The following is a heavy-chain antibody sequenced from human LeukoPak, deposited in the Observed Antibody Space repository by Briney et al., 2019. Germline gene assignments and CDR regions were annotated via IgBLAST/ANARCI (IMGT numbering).Heavy chain of an antibody. Sequence: SETLSLTCAVYGVSFSGYYWTWIRHTPGKGLEWIGEMNPSGSTNYNPSLKSRVTISVDTSKNQFSLTLSSVTAADTAVYYCARGRQDVTMIVVIMTAVSYYLDVWGKGTTVTVS. V-gene: IGHV4-34*01. CDR1: GVSFSGYY. CDR2: MNPSGST. CDR3: ARGRQDVTMIVVIMTAVSYYLDV. D-gene: IGHD3-22*01. J-gene: IGHJ6*03.